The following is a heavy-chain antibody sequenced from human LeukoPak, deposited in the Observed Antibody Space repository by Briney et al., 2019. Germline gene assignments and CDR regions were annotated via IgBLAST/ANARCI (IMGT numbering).Heavy chain of an antibody. CDR1: GFSLSTGGMG. J-gene: IGHJ5*01. Sequence: SGPTLVNPTQTLTLTCTFSGFSLSTGGMGVGWIRQPPGKALEWLALIDWDDDKFYRTSLKTRLTISKDTSRNQVVLTLTNMDPVDTATYYCARTISGSYSNWFDSWGQGTLVTVPS. CDR2: IDWDDDK. D-gene: IGHD1-26*01. CDR3: ARTISGSYSNWFDS. V-gene: IGHV2-70*01.